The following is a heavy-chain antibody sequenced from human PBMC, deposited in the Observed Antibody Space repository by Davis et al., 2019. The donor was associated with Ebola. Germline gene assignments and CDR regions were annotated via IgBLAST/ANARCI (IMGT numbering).Heavy chain of an antibody. CDR1: GGSISSSSYY. Sequence: MPSETLSLTCTVSGGSISSSSYYWGWIRQPPGKGLEWIGSIYHSGSTYYNPSLKSRVTISVDTSKNQFSLKLSSVTAADTAVYYCASSPVVYYYDSSGYYSLSYYFDYWGQGTLVTVSS. D-gene: IGHD3-22*01. J-gene: IGHJ4*02. CDR3: ASSPVVYYYDSSGYYSLSYYFDY. CDR2: IYHSGST. V-gene: IGHV4-39*01.